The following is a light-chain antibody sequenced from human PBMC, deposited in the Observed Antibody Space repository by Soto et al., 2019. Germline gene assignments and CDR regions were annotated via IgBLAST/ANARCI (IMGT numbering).Light chain of an antibody. CDR1: QGISTY. J-gene: IGKJ2*01. CDR2: AAS. CDR3: QQHNSF. Sequence: IQLTQSPSSLSASVGDRVTITCRASQGISTYLAWYQQKPGKAPKLLIYAASTLQSGVPSRFSGRGSGTDFTLTFSSLQPEDFATDYGQQHNSFFGQGTKLEIK. V-gene: IGKV1-9*01.